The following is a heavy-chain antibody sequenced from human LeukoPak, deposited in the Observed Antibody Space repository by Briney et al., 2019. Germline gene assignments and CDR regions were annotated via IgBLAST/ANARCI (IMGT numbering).Heavy chain of an antibody. CDR1: GFTFSSYS. D-gene: IGHD3-3*01. CDR2: ISSSSSYI. CDR3: ARDDARSDFWSGYYGYAFDI. Sequence: PGGSLRLSCAASGFTFSSYSMNWVRQAPGKGLEWVSSISSSSSYIYYADSVKGRFTISRDNAKNSLYLQMNSLRAEDTAVYYCARDDARSDFWSGYYGYAFDIWGQGTMVTVSS. J-gene: IGHJ3*02. V-gene: IGHV3-21*01.